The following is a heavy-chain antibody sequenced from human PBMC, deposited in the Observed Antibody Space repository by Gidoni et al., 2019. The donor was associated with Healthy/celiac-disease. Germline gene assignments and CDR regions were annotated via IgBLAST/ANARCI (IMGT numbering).Heavy chain of an antibody. CDR1: GFTFSSSS. Sequence: EVQLVESGGGLVKPGGSLRLSCAASGFTFSSSSMNWVRQAPGKGLEWVSSISSSSSYIYYADSVKGRFTISRDNAKNSLYLQMNSLRAEDTAVYYCTTVVVVVAATGQNAFDIWGQGTMVTVSS. V-gene: IGHV3-21*01. D-gene: IGHD2-15*01. CDR2: ISSSSSYI. CDR3: TTVVVVVAATGQNAFDI. J-gene: IGHJ3*02.